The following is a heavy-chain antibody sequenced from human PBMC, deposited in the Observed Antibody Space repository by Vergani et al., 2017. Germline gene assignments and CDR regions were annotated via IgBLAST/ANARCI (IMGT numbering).Heavy chain of an antibody. CDR1: GFTFSSYS. CDR2: ISGSGGST. CDR3: AKAWDYYDSSGSTSFDY. D-gene: IGHD3-22*01. Sequence: EVQLVESGGGLVKPGGSLRLSCAASGFTFSSYSMNWVRQAPGKGLEWVSAISGSGGSTYYADSVKGRFTISRDNSKNTLYLQMNSLRAEDTAVYYCAKAWDYYDSSGSTSFDYWGQGTLVTVSS. J-gene: IGHJ4*02. V-gene: IGHV3-23*04.